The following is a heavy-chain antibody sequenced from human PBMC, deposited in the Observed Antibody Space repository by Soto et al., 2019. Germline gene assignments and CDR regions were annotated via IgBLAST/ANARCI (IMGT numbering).Heavy chain of an antibody. CDR3: ARVGSGDDLAPDY. D-gene: IGHD5-12*01. V-gene: IGHV1-46*03. CDR2: INPSGGST. J-gene: IGHJ4*02. Sequence: QVQLVQSGAEVKKPGASVKVSCKASGYTFTSYYMHWVRQAPGQGLEWMGIINPSGGSTSYAQKFQGRVTMTRDTSTSTVYMELGSLRSEDTAVYCWARVGSGDDLAPDYWGQGTLVTVSS. CDR1: GYTFTSYY.